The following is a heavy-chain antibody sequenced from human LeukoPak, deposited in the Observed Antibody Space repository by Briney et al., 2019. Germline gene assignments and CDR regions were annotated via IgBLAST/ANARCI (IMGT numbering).Heavy chain of an antibody. Sequence: GGSLRLSCAASGFTFSSYWMSWVRQAPGKGLEWVVNIKQDGSEKYYVDSVKGRFTISRDNAKNSLYLQMNSLRAEDTAVYYCAKDPSRIAVAGLIDYWGQGTLVTVSS. CDR2: IKQDGSEK. CDR1: GFTFSSYW. CDR3: AKDPSRIAVAGLIDY. J-gene: IGHJ4*02. V-gene: IGHV3-7*01. D-gene: IGHD6-19*01.